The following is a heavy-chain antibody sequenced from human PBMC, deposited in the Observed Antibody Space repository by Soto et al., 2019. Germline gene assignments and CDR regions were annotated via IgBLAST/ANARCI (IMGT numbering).Heavy chain of an antibody. D-gene: IGHD6-19*01. Sequence: GGSLRLSCAASGFTISAYYMSWIRQAPGKGLEWVSYISSSGTTMYYAGSVKGRFTISRDNAKNSLDLQMNSLRAEDTAVYYCARDHQLSTVPGVDYWGQGTLVTVSS. J-gene: IGHJ4*02. V-gene: IGHV3-11*01. CDR1: GFTISAYY. CDR2: ISSSGTTM. CDR3: ARDHQLSTVPGVDY.